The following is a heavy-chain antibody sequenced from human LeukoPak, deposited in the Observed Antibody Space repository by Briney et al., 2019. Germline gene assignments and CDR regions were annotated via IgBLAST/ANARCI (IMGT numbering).Heavy chain of an antibody. CDR2: IYSGGST. D-gene: IGHD6-13*01. V-gene: IGHV3-53*01. Sequence: GGSLRLSCAASGFTVSSNYMSWVRQAPGKGLEWVSVIYSGGSTYYADSVKGRFSISRDNSKNTLYLQINSLGAEDTAVYYCAKHSSSWSYFDYWGQGTLVTVSS. J-gene: IGHJ4*02. CDR3: AKHSSSWSYFDY. CDR1: GFTVSSNY.